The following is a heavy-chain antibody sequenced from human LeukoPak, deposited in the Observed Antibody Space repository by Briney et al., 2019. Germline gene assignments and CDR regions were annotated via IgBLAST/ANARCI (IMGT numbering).Heavy chain of an antibody. D-gene: IGHD3-9*01. V-gene: IGHV3-30*18. J-gene: IGHJ4*02. Sequence: PGGSLRLSCAASGFTFSSYGMHWVRQAPGKGLEWVAVISYDGSNKYYADSVKGRFTISRDNSKNTLYLQMNSLRAEDTAVYYCAKTYYDILTGYLLRHEVTYFDYWGQGTLVTVSS. CDR1: GFTFSSYG. CDR3: AKTYYDILTGYLLRHEVTYFDY. CDR2: ISYDGSNK.